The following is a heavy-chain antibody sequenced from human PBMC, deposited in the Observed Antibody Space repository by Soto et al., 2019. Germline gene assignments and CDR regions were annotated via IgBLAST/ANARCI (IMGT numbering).Heavy chain of an antibody. CDR3: ACPRQDYGDRDSDY. Sequence: LGESLKISCQGSGYTFTTYWITWVRQMPRRGLEWMGRIDPSDSYTNYSPSFQAHVTISADKSTNTAYLEWRSLKASDSAIYYCACPRQDYGDRDSDYWGQATVATVSS. D-gene: IGHD2-21*02. J-gene: IGHJ4*02. CDR1: GYTFTTYW. V-gene: IGHV5-10-1*01. CDR2: IDPSDSYT.